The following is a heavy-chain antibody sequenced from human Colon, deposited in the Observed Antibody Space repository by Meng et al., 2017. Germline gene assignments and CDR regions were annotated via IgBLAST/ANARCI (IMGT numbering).Heavy chain of an antibody. CDR2: IDYSGST. Sequence: QLTPRGHGLAKPSRTLPLDSRFAACATSRGGYHRSWTRQHPRKGLQWIGYIDYSGSTHYNPSLKSRTTISIDTSTNQFSLMLTSVTAADTAVYYCARFYGSESYLDPWGHGTLVTVSS. CDR3: ARFYGSESYLDP. CDR1: ACATSRGGYH. D-gene: IGHD3-10*01. J-gene: IGHJ5*02. V-gene: IGHV4-31*02.